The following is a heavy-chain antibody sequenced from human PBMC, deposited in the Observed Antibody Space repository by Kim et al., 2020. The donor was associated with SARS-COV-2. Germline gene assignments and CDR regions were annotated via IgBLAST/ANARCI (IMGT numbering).Heavy chain of an antibody. CDR3: ARDAWDYGSGSYRYYYYYGMDV. Sequence: SETLSLTCTVSGGSISSYYWSWIRQPPGKGLEWIGYIYYSGSTNYNPSLKGRVTISVDTSKNQFSLKLSSVTAADTAVYYCARDAWDYGSGSYRYYYYYGMDVWGQGTTVTVSS. CDR2: IYYSGST. D-gene: IGHD3-10*01. V-gene: IGHV4-59*13. CDR1: GGSISSYY. J-gene: IGHJ6*02.